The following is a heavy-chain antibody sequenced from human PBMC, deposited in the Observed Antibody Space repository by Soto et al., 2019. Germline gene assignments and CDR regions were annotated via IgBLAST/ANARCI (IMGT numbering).Heavy chain of an antibody. CDR2: MNPNSANT. CDR3: ASRSSWHADALDI. Sequence: ASVKVSCKASGDTFSSYDINWVRQATGQGLEWMGWMNPNSANTGYAQKFQGRVTMTRNTSITTAYMELSSLRSEDTAVYYCASRSSWHADALDIWGQGTMVTVSS. CDR1: GDTFSSYD. D-gene: IGHD6-13*01. V-gene: IGHV1-8*01. J-gene: IGHJ3*02.